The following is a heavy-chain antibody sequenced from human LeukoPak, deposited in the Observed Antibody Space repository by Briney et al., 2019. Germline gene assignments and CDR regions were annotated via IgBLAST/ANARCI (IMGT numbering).Heavy chain of an antibody. D-gene: IGHD2-2*01. J-gene: IGHJ5*02. V-gene: IGHV1-24*01. CDR1: GYTLTELS. CDR3: ARDWYCISSGCYDVFDP. Sequence: ASVKVSCKVSGYTLTELSMHWVRQAPGKGLEWMGGFDPEDGETIYAQKFQGRVTMTEDTSTDTAYMELTSLTSDDTAVYYCARDWYCISSGCYDVFDPWGQGTLVTVSS. CDR2: FDPEDGET.